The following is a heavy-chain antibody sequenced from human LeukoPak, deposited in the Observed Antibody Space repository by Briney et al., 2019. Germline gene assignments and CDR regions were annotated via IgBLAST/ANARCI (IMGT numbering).Heavy chain of an antibody. CDR2: IYYSGST. J-gene: IGHJ4*02. D-gene: IGHD5-24*01. V-gene: IGHV4-59*08. Sequence: SETLSLTCTVSGGSMSSYYWSWIRQPPGKGLEWIGYIYYSGSTKYNPSLKSRVTISVDTSKNQFSLKLSSVTAADTAVCYCARGARAGYNFEPFDYWGQGTLVTVSS. CDR1: GGSMSSYY. CDR3: ARGARAGYNFEPFDY.